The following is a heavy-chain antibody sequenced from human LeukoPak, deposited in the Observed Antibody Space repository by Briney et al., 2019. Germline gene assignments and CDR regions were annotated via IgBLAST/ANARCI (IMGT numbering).Heavy chain of an antibody. D-gene: IGHD3-22*01. CDR3: ARDAPYYYDSSGYCCGMDV. V-gene: IGHV4-59*01. CDR1: GGSISSYY. CDR2: IYYSGST. J-gene: IGHJ6*02. Sequence: PSETLSLTCTVSGGSISSYYWSWIRQPPGKGLEWIGYIYYSGSTNYNPSLKSRVTISVDTSKNQFSLKLSSVTAADTAVYYCARDAPYYYDSSGYCCGMDVWGQGTTATVSS.